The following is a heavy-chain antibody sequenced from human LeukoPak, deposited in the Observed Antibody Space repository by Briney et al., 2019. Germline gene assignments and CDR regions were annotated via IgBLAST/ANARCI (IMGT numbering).Heavy chain of an antibody. CDR2: IYYSGST. J-gene: IGHJ4*01. V-gene: IGHV4-39*02. D-gene: IGHD3/OR15-3a*01. CDR1: GGSFSGYY. Sequence: PSEPLSLTCAVSGGSFSGYYWRCFRQAPGKGLEWIGSIYYSGSTYYNPSLKSRVTISVDTSKNHFSLKLRSVTAADTAVYYCARLVFGRRAGGTYWGQGTLVIVSS. CDR3: ARLVFGRRAGGTY.